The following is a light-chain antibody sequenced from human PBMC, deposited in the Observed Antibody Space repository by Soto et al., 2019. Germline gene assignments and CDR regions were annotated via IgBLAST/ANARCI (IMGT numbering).Light chain of an antibody. CDR1: QAIRND. V-gene: IGKV1-17*01. CDR3: LHHRSYPWT. Sequence: DIQMTQSPSSLSASVGDRITITCRPSQAIRNDLAWFQQTPGKAPKRLIYAASSLKSGVPSRFNGSGSRTDFTLTIIRLQPEDFATYYCLHHRSYPWTFGQLTKVEIK. CDR2: AAS. J-gene: IGKJ1*01.